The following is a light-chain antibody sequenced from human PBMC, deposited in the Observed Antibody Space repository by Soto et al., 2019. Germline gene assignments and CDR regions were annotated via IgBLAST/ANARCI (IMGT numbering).Light chain of an antibody. Sequence: DIQMTQSPSSLSASLGDRVTITFRASQSISSYLNWYQQKPGKAPKLLIYAASSLQSGVPSRFSGSGSATEFTLTISGLQPDDFATYYCQQYKDYVYTFGQGTKVDIK. CDR1: QSISSY. CDR3: QQYKDYVYT. J-gene: IGKJ2*01. V-gene: IGKV1-39*01. CDR2: AAS.